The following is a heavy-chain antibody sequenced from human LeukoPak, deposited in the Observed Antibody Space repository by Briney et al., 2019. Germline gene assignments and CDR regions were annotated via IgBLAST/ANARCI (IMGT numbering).Heavy chain of an antibody. CDR1: GYTFTSYG. CDR2: ISAYNGNT. Sequence: ASVKVSCKASGYTFTSYGISWVRQAPGQGLEWMGWISAYNGNTNYAQKLQGRVTMTTDASTSTAYMELRSLRSDDTAVYYCARGGSSGYPTYYFDYWGQGTLVTVSS. V-gene: IGHV1-18*01. D-gene: IGHD3-22*01. CDR3: ARGGSSGYPTYYFDY. J-gene: IGHJ4*02.